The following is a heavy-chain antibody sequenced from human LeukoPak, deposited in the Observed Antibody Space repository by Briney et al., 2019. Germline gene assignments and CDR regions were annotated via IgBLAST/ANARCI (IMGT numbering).Heavy chain of an antibody. Sequence: SETLSLTRTVSGYSISSGYYWGWIRQPPGKGLEWIGSIYHSGSTYYNPSLKSRVTISVDTSENQFSLKLSSVTAADTAVYYCARGPGSRGGWGQGTLVTVSS. D-gene: IGHD3-10*01. V-gene: IGHV4-38-2*02. CDR3: ARGPGSRGG. CDR2: IYHSGST. J-gene: IGHJ4*02. CDR1: GYSISSGYY.